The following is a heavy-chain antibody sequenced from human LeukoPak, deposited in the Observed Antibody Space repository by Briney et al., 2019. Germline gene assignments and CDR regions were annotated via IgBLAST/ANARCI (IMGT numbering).Heavy chain of an antibody. CDR3: ARILRLGELSSHYFDY. CDR2: INHSGST. D-gene: IGHD3-16*02. J-gene: IGHJ4*02. Sequence: PSETLSLTCAVYGGSFSGYYWSWIRQPPGKGLEWIGEINHSGSTNYNPSLKSRVTISVDTSKNQFSLKLSSVTAADTAVYYCARILRLGELSSHYFDYWGQGTLVTVSS. V-gene: IGHV4-34*01. CDR1: GGSFSGYY.